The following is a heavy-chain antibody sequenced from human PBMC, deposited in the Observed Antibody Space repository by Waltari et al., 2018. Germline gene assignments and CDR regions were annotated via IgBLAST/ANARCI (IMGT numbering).Heavy chain of an antibody. V-gene: IGHV3-15*01. CDR1: GFTFSNAW. D-gene: IGHD5-18*01. J-gene: IGHJ4*02. Sequence: VQLVESGGGLVKPGGSLRLSCAASGFTFSNAWMSRVRQAPGKGLEWVGRIKSKTDVGTTDYAAPVKGRFTISRDDSKNTLYLQMNSLKTEDTAVYYCTTQYSYGYFDFDYWGQGTLVTVSS. CDR2: IKSKTDVGTT. CDR3: TTQYSYGYFDFDY.